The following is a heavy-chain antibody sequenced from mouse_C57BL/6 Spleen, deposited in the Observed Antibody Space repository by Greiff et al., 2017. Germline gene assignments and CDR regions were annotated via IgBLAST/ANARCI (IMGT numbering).Heavy chain of an antibody. CDR1: GFSLTSYG. V-gene: IGHV2-6*01. J-gene: IGHJ4*01. D-gene: IGHD4-1*01. CDR3: ALLTEYAMDY. CDR2: IWGVGST. Sequence: VKLVESGPGLVAPSQSLSITCTVSGFSLTSYGVDWVRQSPGKGLEWLGVIWGVGSTNYNSALKSRLSISKDNSKSQVFLKMNSLQADDTAMYYCALLTEYAMDYWGKGTSVTVSS.